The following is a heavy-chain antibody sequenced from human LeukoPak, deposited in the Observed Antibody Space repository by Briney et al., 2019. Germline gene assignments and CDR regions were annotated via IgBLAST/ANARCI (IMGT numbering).Heavy chain of an antibody. V-gene: IGHV3-11*06. CDR2: ISSNSSYT. CDR3: AREYVVVVAATGVRNYYYGMDV. J-gene: IGHJ6*04. Sequence: GGSLRLSCAASGFTFRDYYMSWIRQAPGKGLEWVSYISSNSSYTNYADSVKGRFTISRDNAKNSLYLQMNSLRAEDTAVYYCAREYVVVVAATGVRNYYYGMDVWGKGTTVTVSS. CDR1: GFTFRDYY. D-gene: IGHD2-15*01.